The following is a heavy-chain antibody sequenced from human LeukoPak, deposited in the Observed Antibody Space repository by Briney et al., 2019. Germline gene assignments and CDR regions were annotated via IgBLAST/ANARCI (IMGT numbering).Heavy chain of an antibody. CDR2: IYSSGST. D-gene: IGHD6-6*01. V-gene: IGHV4-4*07. CDR1: GASITSFH. Sequence: PSETLSLTCTVSGASITSFHWTWIRQPAGEGLEWIGLIYSSGSTIYNPSLQSRVAMSVDMTKNQLSLKLSFVTAADTAMYYCARKDGDYWGQGTLVTVSS. CDR3: ARKDGDY. J-gene: IGHJ4*02.